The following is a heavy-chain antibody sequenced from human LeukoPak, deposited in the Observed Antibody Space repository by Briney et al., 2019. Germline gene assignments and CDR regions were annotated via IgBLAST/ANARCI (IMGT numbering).Heavy chain of an antibody. D-gene: IGHD6-13*01. J-gene: IGHJ4*02. CDR1: GFTFRAYG. V-gene: IGHV3-30*18. CDR2: ISYDGSNT. CDR3: AKEGDISSSWYLSNYFDY. Sequence: GSLRLSCAASGFTFRAYGMHWVRQAPGKGLEWVAVISYDGSNTYYADSVKGRFTISRDNSKNTLYLQMDSLRAEDTAMYYCAKEGDISSSWYLSNYFDYWGQGTLVTVSS.